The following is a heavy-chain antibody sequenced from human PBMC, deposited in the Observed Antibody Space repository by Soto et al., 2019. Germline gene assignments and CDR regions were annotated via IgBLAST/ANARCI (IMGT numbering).Heavy chain of an antibody. D-gene: IGHD3-22*01. J-gene: IGHJ3*02. CDR2: ISGSGTTI. CDR3: ARDGDHYGSRGYSLRYAFDI. V-gene: IGHV3-11*01. Sequence: QVQLVESGGGLVKPGVSLRLSCAASGFTFSDYYMSWIRQAPGKGLEWISYISGSGTTISYADSVKGRFTISRANANNSLYLQMDSLRAEDTAVYYCARDGDHYGSRGYSLRYAFDIWGLGKMVSLPS. CDR1: GFTFSDYY.